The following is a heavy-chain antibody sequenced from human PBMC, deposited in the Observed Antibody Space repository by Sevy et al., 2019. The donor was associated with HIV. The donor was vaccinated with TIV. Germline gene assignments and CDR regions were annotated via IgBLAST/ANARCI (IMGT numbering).Heavy chain of an antibody. Sequence: SETLSLTCAVSNYSISSGYYWGWIRQPPGKGLEWIGNGYHGGSTYYNPSLQSRVTISLDTSKNHFSLRLRSVTAADTAVYYCARASGGDRLDYYGMDVWGQGPTVTVSS. CDR2: GYHGGST. J-gene: IGHJ6*02. CDR3: ARASGGDRLDYYGMDV. CDR1: NYSISSGYY. D-gene: IGHD2-21*02. V-gene: IGHV4-38-2*01.